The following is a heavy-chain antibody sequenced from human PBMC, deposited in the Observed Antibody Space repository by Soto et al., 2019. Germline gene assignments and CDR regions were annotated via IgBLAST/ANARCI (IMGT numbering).Heavy chain of an antibody. CDR3: ARDPAYYYDSSGYYQGYY. D-gene: IGHD3-22*01. Sequence: QVQLVQSGAEVKKPGSSVKVSCKASGGTFSSYAISWVRQAPGQGLEWLGGIIPIFGTANYAQKFQGRVTITADKSTSTAYMELSSLRSEDTDVYYCARDPAYYYDSSGYYQGYYWGQGTLVTVSS. V-gene: IGHV1-69*06. CDR2: IIPIFGTA. CDR1: GGTFSSYA. J-gene: IGHJ4*02.